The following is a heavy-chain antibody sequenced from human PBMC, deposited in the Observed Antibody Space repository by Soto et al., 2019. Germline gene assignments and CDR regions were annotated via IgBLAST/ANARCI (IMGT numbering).Heavy chain of an antibody. V-gene: IGHV1-46*02. CDR3: VRGGPIAGVSGSFDY. CDR1: GYPFNTYY. CDR2: IHPSGGGS. J-gene: IGHJ4*02. Sequence: GASVKVSCKSSGYPFNTYYLHWVRQAPGQGLEWMGMIHPSGGGSTYAQKFLGRVTMTMDSSTSTVFMELTSLRSADTAVYYCVRGGPIAGVSGSFDYWGQGTLVTVSS. D-gene: IGHD2-15*01.